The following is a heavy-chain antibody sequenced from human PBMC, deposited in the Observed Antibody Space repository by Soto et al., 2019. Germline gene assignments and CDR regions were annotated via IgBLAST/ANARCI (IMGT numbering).Heavy chain of an antibody. J-gene: IGHJ5*02. D-gene: IGHD6-13*01. V-gene: IGHV2-5*02. CDR3: ARWGIAAAGVWFDP. CDR2: IYWDDDK. CDR1: GFSLSTSGVG. Sequence: QITLKESGPPLVKPTQTLTLTCTFSGFSLSTSGVGVGWIRQPPGKALEWLALIYWDDDKRYSPSLKSRLTITKDTSKNQVVLTMTNMDPVDTATYYCARWGIAAAGVWFDPWGQGTLVTVSS.